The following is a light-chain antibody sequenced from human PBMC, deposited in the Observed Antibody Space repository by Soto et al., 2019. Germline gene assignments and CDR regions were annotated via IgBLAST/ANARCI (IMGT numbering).Light chain of an antibody. V-gene: IGKV1-9*01. CDR3: QQLNSYPVT. CDR1: HGIISD. J-gene: IGKJ5*01. Sequence: IQLTQSPSSLSASVGDRVTITCRASHGIISDLDWYQQKPGKAPNLLIYSASTLQNVVPSRFSGSGSGTDFTSTISGLQPEDFATYYCQQLNSYPVTFGQVTRLEIK. CDR2: SAS.